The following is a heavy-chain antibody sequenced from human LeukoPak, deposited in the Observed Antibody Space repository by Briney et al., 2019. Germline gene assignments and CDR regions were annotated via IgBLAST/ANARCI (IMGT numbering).Heavy chain of an antibody. Sequence: GGSLRLSCTVSGFTFDDYAMHWVRHTPGKGLEWVAGITWNRDNIGYGDSVKGRFTISRDNVKNVLYSQMNSLRPEDTALYYCAKDLSSAITSALVLDVWGQGTTV. V-gene: IGHV3-9*01. CDR2: ITWNRDNI. CDR1: GFTFDDYA. J-gene: IGHJ6*02. D-gene: IGHD3-22*01. CDR3: AKDLSSAITSALVLDV.